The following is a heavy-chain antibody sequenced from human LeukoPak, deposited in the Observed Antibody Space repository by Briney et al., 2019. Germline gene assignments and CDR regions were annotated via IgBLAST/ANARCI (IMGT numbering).Heavy chain of an antibody. Sequence: PGGSLRLSCAASGFTFSNYAINWVRQAPGKGLEWVSGISGSGDNTYYADSAKGRFTISRDSSQNTLFLQMNSLRAEDTAIYYCARSYTISWGYMDVWGKGTTVTVSS. CDR1: GFTFSNYA. CDR2: ISGSGDNT. V-gene: IGHV3-23*01. CDR3: ARSYTISWGYMDV. D-gene: IGHD6-13*01. J-gene: IGHJ6*03.